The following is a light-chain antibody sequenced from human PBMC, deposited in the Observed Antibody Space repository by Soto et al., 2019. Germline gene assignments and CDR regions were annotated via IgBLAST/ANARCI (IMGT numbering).Light chain of an antibody. V-gene: IGLV2-14*03. CDR3: SSYTTSNTRQIV. J-gene: IGLJ1*01. CDR1: SSDVGGYNY. Sequence: QSVLTQPASVSGSPGQSITISCTGTSSDVGGYNYVSWYQHHPGKAHKLIIYDVSNRPSGVSIRFSGSKSDNTASLTISGLQPEDEADYHCSSYTTSNTRQIVFGTGTKVTVL. CDR2: DVS.